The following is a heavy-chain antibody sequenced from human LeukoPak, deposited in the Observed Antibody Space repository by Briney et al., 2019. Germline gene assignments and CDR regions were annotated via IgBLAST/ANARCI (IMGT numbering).Heavy chain of an antibody. V-gene: IGHV3-23*01. CDR1: GGTFSSYA. D-gene: IGHD6-19*01. CDR3: AKDLASGWTYYYYGMDV. Sequence: SCTASGGTFSSYAMSWVRQAPGKGLEWVSAISGSGGSTYYADSVKGRFTISRDNSKNTLYLQMNSLRAEGTAVYYCAKDLASGWTYYYYGMDVWGRGTTVTVSS. CDR2: ISGSGGST. J-gene: IGHJ6*02.